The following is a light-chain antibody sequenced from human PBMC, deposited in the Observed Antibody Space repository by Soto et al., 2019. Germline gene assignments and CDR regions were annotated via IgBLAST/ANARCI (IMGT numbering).Light chain of an antibody. J-gene: IGKJ1*01. CDR2: EAS. CDR3: QQYNSVWT. Sequence: DIQMTQSPSTLSASVGDRVTITCRASQSISSWLAWYQQKPGKAPKLLIYEASTLESGVPSRFRGSGSGHEFALLIRRLQPDDFATYYCQQYNSVWTFGQGPKVEIK. V-gene: IGKV1-5*03. CDR1: QSISSW.